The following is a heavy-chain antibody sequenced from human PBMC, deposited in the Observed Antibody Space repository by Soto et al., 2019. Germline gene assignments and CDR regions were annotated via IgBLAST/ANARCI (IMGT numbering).Heavy chain of an antibody. V-gene: IGHV1-69*13. CDR2: IIPIFGTA. D-gene: IGHD3-10*01. CDR1: GGTFSSYA. CDR3: ARRNSPHYYGSGSYQLSETYGMEV. Sequence: GASVKVSCKASGGTFSSYAISWVRQAPGQGLEWMGGIIPIFGTANYAQKFQGRVTITADESTSTAYMELSSLRSEDTAVYYCARRNSPHYYGSGSYQLSETYGMEVRGQGTTVTVSS. J-gene: IGHJ6*02.